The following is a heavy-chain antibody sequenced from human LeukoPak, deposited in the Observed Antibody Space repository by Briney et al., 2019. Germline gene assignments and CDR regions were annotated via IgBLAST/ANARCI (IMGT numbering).Heavy chain of an antibody. Sequence: GGSLRLSCAASGFTFSSYAMSWVRQVPGKGLEWVSAISGSGGSTYYADSVKGRFTISGDKSKNTLFQQMISLRAEDPAVSYCSKSGTSWPWGFDPWGQGTLVTVSS. CDR1: GFTFSSYA. V-gene: IGHV3-23*01. J-gene: IGHJ5*02. CDR2: ISGSGGST. CDR3: SKSGTSWPWGFDP. D-gene: IGHD2-2*01.